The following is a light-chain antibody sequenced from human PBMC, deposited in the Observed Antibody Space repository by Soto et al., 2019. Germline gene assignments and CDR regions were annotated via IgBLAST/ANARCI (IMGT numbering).Light chain of an antibody. CDR3: NSYTGSSTYF. CDR2: EVS. Sequence: QSVLTQPPSVSGSPGQSVAISCTGTSSDVGSYNRVSWYQQPPGAAPKLMIYEVSNRPSGVPDLFSGSKSGNTASLTISGLQAEDEADYYCNSYTGSSTYFFGTGTKVTVL. CDR1: SSDVGSYNR. V-gene: IGLV2-18*02. J-gene: IGLJ1*01.